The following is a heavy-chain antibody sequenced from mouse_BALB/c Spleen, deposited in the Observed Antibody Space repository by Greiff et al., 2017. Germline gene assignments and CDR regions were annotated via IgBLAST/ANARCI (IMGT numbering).Heavy chain of an antibody. CDR2: IDPSDSET. J-gene: IGHJ3*01. CDR1: GYTFTSYW. CDR3: ARAGYDGYSFAY. V-gene: IGHV1-69*02. D-gene: IGHD2-3*01. Sequence: VQLQQPGAELVKPGAPVKLSCKASGYTFTSYWMNWVKQRPGRGLEWIGRIDPSDSETHYNQKFKDKATLTVDKSSSTAYIQLSSLTSEDSAVYYCARAGYDGYSFAYWGQGTLVTVSA.